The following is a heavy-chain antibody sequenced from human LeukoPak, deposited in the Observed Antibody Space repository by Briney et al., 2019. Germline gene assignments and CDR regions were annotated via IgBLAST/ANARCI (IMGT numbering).Heavy chain of an antibody. CDR3: ARDPGSSWVFDY. J-gene: IGHJ4*02. CDR1: GYTFTVYY. CDR2: INPNSGGT. Sequence: ASVTVSCKASGYTFTVYYMHWVRHAPGQGLGWMGWINPNSGGTNYAQKFQGRVSMTRDTSISTAYMELSRLRSDDTAVYYCARDPGSSWVFDYWGQGTLVTVSS. V-gene: IGHV1-2*02. D-gene: IGHD6-13*01.